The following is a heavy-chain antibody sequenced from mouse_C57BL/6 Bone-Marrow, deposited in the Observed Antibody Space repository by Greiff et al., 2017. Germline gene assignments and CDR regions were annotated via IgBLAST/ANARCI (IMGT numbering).Heavy chain of an antibody. Sequence: QVQLQQPGAELVRPGTSVKLSCKASGYTFTSYWMHWVKQRPGQGLEWIGVIDPSDSYTNYNQKFKGKATLTVDTSSSTAYMQLSSLISEDSAVYYCGRWFPAMDYWGQGTSVTVSS. D-gene: IGHD2-2*01. CDR1: GYTFTSYW. V-gene: IGHV1-59*01. J-gene: IGHJ4*01. CDR3: GRWFPAMDY. CDR2: IDPSDSYT.